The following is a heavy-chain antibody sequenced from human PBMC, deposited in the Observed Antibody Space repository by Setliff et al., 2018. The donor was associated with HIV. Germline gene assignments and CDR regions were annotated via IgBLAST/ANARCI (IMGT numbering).Heavy chain of an antibody. CDR2: ISGNNGNR. CDR3: AREGLLGI. J-gene: IGHJ3*02. CDR1: GYTFSSYG. Sequence: ASVKVSCKASGYTFSSYGFSWVRQAPGQGLEWMRWISGNNGNRNCAQRLHGRVTMTTDTSTSTAYMELRSLRSDDTAVYYCAREGLLGIWGQGTMVTVSS. D-gene: IGHD3-16*01. V-gene: IGHV1-18*01.